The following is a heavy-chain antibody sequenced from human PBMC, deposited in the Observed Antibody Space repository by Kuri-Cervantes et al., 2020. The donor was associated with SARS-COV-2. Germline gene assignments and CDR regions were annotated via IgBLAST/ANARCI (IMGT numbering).Heavy chain of an antibody. J-gene: IGHJ3*02. D-gene: IGHD7-27*01. CDR1: GFTFSSYD. V-gene: IGHV3-13*03. Sequence: GGSLRLSCAACGFTFSSYDMHWVRQATGKGLEWVSAIGTAGDTYYPGSVKGQFTISRENAKNSLYLQMNSLRAEDTAVYYCARDGDDPTGERAFDIWGQGTMVTVSS. CDR2: IGTAGDT. CDR3: ARDGDDPTGERAFDI.